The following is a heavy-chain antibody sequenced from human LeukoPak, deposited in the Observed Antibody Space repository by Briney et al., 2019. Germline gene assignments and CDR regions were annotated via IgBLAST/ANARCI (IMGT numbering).Heavy chain of an antibody. V-gene: IGHV1-69*13. J-gene: IGHJ6*02. CDR1: GGTFISYA. Sequence: ASVKVSCKASGGTFISYAISWVRQAPGQGLEWMGGIIPIFGTANYAQKFQGRVTITADESTSTAYMELSSLRSEDTAVYYCARLYCTNGVCPSASMDVWGQGTTVTVSS. CDR3: ARLYCTNGVCPSASMDV. D-gene: IGHD2-8*01. CDR2: IIPIFGTA.